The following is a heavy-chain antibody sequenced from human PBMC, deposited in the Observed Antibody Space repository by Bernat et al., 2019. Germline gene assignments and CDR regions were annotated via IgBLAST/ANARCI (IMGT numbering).Heavy chain of an antibody. CDR2: IKQDGSEQ. J-gene: IGHJ4*02. Sequence: EVQLVESGGGLVQPGGSLRLSCAASGFTFSSYWMSWVRQAPGKGLEWVANIKQDGSEQYYVDSVKGRFTISRDNAKNSLYLQMNSLRAEDRAVYYCARGPNIAVVTHFDCWGQGTLVNVSS. CDR1: GFTFSSYW. D-gene: IGHD5-18*01. V-gene: IGHV3-7*03. CDR3: ARGPNIAVVTHFDC.